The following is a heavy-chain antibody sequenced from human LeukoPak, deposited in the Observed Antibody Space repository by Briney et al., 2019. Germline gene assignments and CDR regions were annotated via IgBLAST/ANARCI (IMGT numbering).Heavy chain of an antibody. CDR2: TRYGESNK. J-gene: IGHJ2*01. CDR1: GFNLSTYG. V-gene: IGHV3-30*02. Sequence: GGSLRLSCAASGFNLSTYGIHWVRQAPGKGLQWVAFTRYGESNKYYADSVEGRFTISRDNSKNTLYLQMNSLRAEDTAVYYCARGGGYNFGCFDLWGRGTLVPVSS. D-gene: IGHD5-24*01. CDR3: ARGGGYNFGCFDL.